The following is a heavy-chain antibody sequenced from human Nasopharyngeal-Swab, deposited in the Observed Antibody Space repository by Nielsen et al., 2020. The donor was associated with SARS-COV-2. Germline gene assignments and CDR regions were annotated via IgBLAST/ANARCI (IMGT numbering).Heavy chain of an antibody. CDR3: ASPFILDGYNYYGLDV. D-gene: IGHD3-22*01. V-gene: IGHV4-34*01. CDR1: GGSFTTYY. Sequence: SDTLSLTCAVYGGSFTTYYWTWIRQSPGKGLGWIAEINHAASTNYTPSLKSRITISVDTSKKQFSLKLSSVTAADTAIYYCASPFILDGYNYYGLDVWGQGTAVSVSS. CDR2: INHAAST. J-gene: IGHJ6*02.